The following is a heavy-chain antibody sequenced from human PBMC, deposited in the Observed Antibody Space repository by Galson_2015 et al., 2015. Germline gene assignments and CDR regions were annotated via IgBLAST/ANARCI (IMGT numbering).Heavy chain of an antibody. V-gene: IGHV5-51*01. Sequence: QSGAEVKKPGESLKISCKGSGYSFTSYWIGWVRQMPGKGLEWMGIIYPGDSDTRYSPSFQGQVTISADKSISTAYLQWGSLKASDTAMYYCARGKSWKFGLPSYYFDYWGQGTLVTVSS. D-gene: IGHD1-1*01. CDR3: ARGKSWKFGLPSYYFDY. CDR2: IYPGDSDT. CDR1: GYSFTSYW. J-gene: IGHJ4*02.